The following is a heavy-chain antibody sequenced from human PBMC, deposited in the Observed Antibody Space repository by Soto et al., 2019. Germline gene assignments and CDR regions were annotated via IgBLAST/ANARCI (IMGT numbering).Heavy chain of an antibody. CDR2: ISSSSSYI. Sequence: EVQLVESGGGLVKPGGSLRLSCAASGFTFSSYSMNWVRQAPGKGLEWVSSISSSSSYIYYADSVKGRFTISRDNAKNSRYLQMTSLSGEDTAVYYCARDPGCSWYHSAFDIWGQGTMVTVSS. D-gene: IGHD6-13*01. CDR1: GFTFSSYS. CDR3: ARDPGCSWYHSAFDI. J-gene: IGHJ3*02. V-gene: IGHV3-21*01.